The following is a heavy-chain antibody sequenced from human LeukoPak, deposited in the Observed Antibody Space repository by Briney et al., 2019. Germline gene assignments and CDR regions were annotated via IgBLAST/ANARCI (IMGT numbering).Heavy chain of an antibody. Sequence: VASVKVSCKASGYTFTSYYMHWVRQAPGQGLEWMGIINPSGGSPSYVQKFQDRVTMTRDTSTSTVHMELSSLRSEDTAVYYCARESNVLTGYSGYFQHWGQGTLVIVSS. CDR3: ARESNVLTGYSGYFQH. CDR2: INPSGGSP. D-gene: IGHD3-9*01. CDR1: GYTFTSYY. J-gene: IGHJ1*01. V-gene: IGHV1-46*01.